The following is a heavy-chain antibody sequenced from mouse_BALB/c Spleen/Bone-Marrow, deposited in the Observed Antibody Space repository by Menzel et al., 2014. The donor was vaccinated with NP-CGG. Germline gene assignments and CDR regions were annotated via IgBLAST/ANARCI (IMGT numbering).Heavy chain of an antibody. CDR3: AGSYYGSTFDY. V-gene: IGHV5-6-2*01. Sequence: EVMLVESGGGLVKLGGSLNLSCAASGFTFSSYYMSWVRQTPEKRLELVAAINSYGGSTYYPDTVKGRFTISRDKAKNTLYLQMSSLKSDDTAMYYCAGSYYGSTFDYWVQGTTLTDPS. CDR2: INSYGGST. J-gene: IGHJ2*01. D-gene: IGHD1-1*01. CDR1: GFTFSSYY.